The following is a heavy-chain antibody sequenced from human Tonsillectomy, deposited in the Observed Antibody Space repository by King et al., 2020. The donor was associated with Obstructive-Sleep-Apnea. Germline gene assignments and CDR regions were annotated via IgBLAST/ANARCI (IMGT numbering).Heavy chain of an antibody. CDR2: IKQDGSGK. Sequence: VQLVESGGGLVQPGGSLRLSCAASGFTFSCYWMIWVCQAPGKGLEGVANIKQDGSGKYYVDSVKGRFTISSDNAKNSLYLQMNSLRAEETAVYYCARDQGHDYGDYGVDYWGQGTLVTVSS. CDR3: ARDQGHDYGDYGVDY. V-gene: IGHV3-7*03. CDR1: GFTFSCYW. D-gene: IGHD4-17*01. J-gene: IGHJ4*02.